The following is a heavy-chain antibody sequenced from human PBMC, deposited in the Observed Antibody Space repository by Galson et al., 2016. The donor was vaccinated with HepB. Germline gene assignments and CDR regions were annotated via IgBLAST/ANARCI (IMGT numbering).Heavy chain of an antibody. J-gene: IGHJ4*02. V-gene: IGHV3-33*06. CDR3: AKETSNWGQYYFDY. Sequence: SLRLSCAASGFIFSDYGMHWVRQAPGKGLEWVAVVWHDGSNINYVGSVKGRFTISRDNFKNTLDLQMNSLRAEDTAVYYCAKETSNWGQYYFDYWGQGTLVSVSS. CDR1: GFIFSDYG. D-gene: IGHD3-16*01. CDR2: VWHDGSNI.